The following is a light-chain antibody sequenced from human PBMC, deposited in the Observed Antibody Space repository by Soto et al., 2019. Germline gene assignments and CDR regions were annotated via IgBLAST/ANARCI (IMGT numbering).Light chain of an antibody. V-gene: IGLV2-14*01. Sequence: QSVLTQPASVSGSLGQSITLSCTGTNSDVGGYNYVSWYQQHPGIAPKLIINEVRNRPSGISNRFSGSKSGNTASLTISGLQAEDEADYYCSSYTSGSTLVFGGGTKLTVL. CDR3: SSYTSGSTLV. CDR2: EVR. J-gene: IGLJ3*02. CDR1: NSDVGGYNY.